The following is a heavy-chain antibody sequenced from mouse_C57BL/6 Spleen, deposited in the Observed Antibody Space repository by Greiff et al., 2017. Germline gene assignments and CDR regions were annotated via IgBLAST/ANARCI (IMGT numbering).Heavy chain of an antibody. CDR1: GYAFSSSW. D-gene: IGHD1-1*01. CDR3: ARSYYCSSYAFDY. J-gene: IGHJ2*01. V-gene: IGHV1-82*01. CDR2: IYPGDGDT. Sequence: VQLQQSGPELVKPGASVKISCKASGYAFSSSWMNWVKQRPGKGLEWIGRIYPGDGDTNYNGKFKGKATLTADKSSSTAYMQLSSLTSEYSAVYFCARSYYCSSYAFDYWGQGTTLTVSS.